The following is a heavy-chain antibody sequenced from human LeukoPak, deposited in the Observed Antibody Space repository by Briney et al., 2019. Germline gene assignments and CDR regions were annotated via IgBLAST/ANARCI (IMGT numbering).Heavy chain of an antibody. J-gene: IGHJ6*02. V-gene: IGHV3-30*18. CDR2: ISYDGSNK. CDR3: AKDLGLAPPYSSGYGVTGYYYGMDV. CDR1: GFTFSSYG. D-gene: IGHD3-22*01. Sequence: PGRSLRLSCAASGFTFSSYGMHWVRQAPGKGLEWVAVISYDGSNKYYADSVKGRFTISRDNSKDTLYLQMNSLRAEDTAVYYCAKDLGLAPPYSSGYGVTGYYYGMDVWGQGTTVTVSS.